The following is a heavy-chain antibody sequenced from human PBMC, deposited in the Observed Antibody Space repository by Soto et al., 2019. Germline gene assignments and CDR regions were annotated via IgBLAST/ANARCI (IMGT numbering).Heavy chain of an antibody. CDR2: IYYSGST. Sequence: QVQLQESGPGLVKPSRTLSLTCTVSGGSINSGGFYRSWFRQHPGKGLEWIGYIYYSGSTYYNPSLKSRLTISVDTSKNQFSLKLSSVTAADTAFYYCARVVVVTYYFDYWGQGTLVTVAS. J-gene: IGHJ4*02. CDR1: GGSINSGGFY. CDR3: ARVVVVTYYFDY. D-gene: IGHD3-22*01. V-gene: IGHV4-31*03.